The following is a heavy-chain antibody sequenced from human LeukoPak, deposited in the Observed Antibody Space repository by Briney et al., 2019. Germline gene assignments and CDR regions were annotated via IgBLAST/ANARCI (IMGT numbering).Heavy chain of an antibody. J-gene: IGHJ4*02. CDR2: MNPNSGNT. CDR1: GYTFTSYD. Sequence: ASVKVSCKASGYTFTSYDINWVRQATGHGLEWMGWMNPNSGNTGYAQKFQGRVTMTRNTSISTAYMELSSLRSEDTAVYYCARGHRYDSSVGYWGQGTLVTVSS. V-gene: IGHV1-8*01. D-gene: IGHD3-22*01. CDR3: ARGHRYDSSVGY.